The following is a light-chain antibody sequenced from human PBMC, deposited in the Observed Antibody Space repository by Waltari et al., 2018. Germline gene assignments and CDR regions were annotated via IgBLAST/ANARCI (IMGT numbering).Light chain of an antibody. V-gene: IGLV2-14*01. CDR2: AVS. J-gene: IGLJ2*01. Sequence: QSALAHLPSVSGSPGQSITLSRTGSRSDAGGDHDVSCHQQHPGKAPKLMIYAVSNRPSGVSNRFSGSKSGNTASLTISGLQADDEADYYCSSYTSSSTPVVFGGGTKLTVL. CDR3: SSYTSSSTPVV. CDR1: RSDAGGDHD.